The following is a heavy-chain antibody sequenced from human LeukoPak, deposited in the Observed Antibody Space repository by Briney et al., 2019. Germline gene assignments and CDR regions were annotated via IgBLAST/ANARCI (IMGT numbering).Heavy chain of an antibody. V-gene: IGHV1-18*01. D-gene: IGHD2-2*01. Sequence: ASVKVSCKASGYTFTSYGISWVRQAPGQGLEWMGWISAYNGNTNYAQKLQGRVTMTTDTSTSTAYMELSSLRSEDTAVYYCARAGVPRGYYYYYMDVWGKGTTVTVSS. CDR1: GYTFTSYG. CDR3: ARAGVPRGYYYYYMDV. CDR2: ISAYNGNT. J-gene: IGHJ6*03.